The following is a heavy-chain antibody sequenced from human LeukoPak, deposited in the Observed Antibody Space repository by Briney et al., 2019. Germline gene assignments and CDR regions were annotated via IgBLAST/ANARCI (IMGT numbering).Heavy chain of an antibody. CDR1: GFTFSDSY. Sequence: GGSLTLSCAASGFTFSDSYMSWIRQAPGKGLEWLSYISNGGSTIYYADSVKGRFTISRDNAHNSLYLQMNSLRVEDSAVYYCSRDPRLLDYWGQGALVTVSS. V-gene: IGHV3-11*04. CDR2: ISNGGSTI. J-gene: IGHJ4*02. CDR3: SRDPRLLDY.